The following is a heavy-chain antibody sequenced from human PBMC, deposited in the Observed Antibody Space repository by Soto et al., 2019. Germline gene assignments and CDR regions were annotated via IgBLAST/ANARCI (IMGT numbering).Heavy chain of an antibody. CDR3: EREDLVDYSNYGMDV. V-gene: IGHV4-4*07. Sequence: SETLSLTCTVSGGSISGGSISTYYWTWIRQPAGKGLEWIGRIYTSGSTNYNPSLKNRVTVSVDTSKNQFSLKLRSVTAADTAVYYCEREDLVDYSNYGMDVWGQGTTVTVYS. CDR1: GGSISGGSISTYY. CDR2: IYTSGST. J-gene: IGHJ6*02.